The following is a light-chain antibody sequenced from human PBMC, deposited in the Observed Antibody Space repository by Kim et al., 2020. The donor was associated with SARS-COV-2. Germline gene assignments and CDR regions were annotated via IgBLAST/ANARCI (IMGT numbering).Light chain of an antibody. J-gene: IGLJ2*01. CDR1: RRDIGGFEY. CDR2: AVT. Sequence: GQSLTISCTGTRRDIGGFEYVSWYPQRPGKAPRLLIFAVTNRASGVSTRFSASKSGNTASLTISGLQADDEADYYCSSKTSSSTLVFGGGTQLTVL. V-gene: IGLV2-14*03. CDR3: SSKTSSSTLV.